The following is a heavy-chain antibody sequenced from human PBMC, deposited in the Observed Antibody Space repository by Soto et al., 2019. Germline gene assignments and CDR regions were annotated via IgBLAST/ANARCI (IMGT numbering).Heavy chain of an antibody. Sequence: GGSLRLSCAASGFTFSDHYMDWVRQAPGKGLEWVGRIRNKPNSYTTEYAASVNGRFIVSRDDSKNSLYLQMNSLKTEDTAVYYCASSWGDYHYIDYWGQGTLVTVSS. D-gene: IGHD4-17*01. V-gene: IGHV3-72*01. CDR2: IRNKPNSYTT. CDR3: ASSWGDYHYIDY. J-gene: IGHJ4*02. CDR1: GFTFSDHY.